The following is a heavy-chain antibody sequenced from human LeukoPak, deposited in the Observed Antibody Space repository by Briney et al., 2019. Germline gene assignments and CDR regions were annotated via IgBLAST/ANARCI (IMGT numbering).Heavy chain of an antibody. V-gene: IGHV4-61*01. CDR2: IYYSGST. Sequence: SETLSLTCTVSGGSISSGSYYWSWIRQPPGEGLEWIGYIYYSGSTNYNPSLKSRVTISVDTSKNQFSLKLSSVTAADTAVYYCARGRLSHLWFGELSHYYYMDVWGKGTTVTISS. D-gene: IGHD3-10*01. J-gene: IGHJ6*03. CDR1: GGSISSGSYY. CDR3: ARGRLSHLWFGELSHYYYMDV.